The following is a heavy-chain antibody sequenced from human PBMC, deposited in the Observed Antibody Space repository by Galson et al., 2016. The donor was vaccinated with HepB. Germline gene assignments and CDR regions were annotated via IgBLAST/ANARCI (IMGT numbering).Heavy chain of an antibody. Sequence: SVKVSCKASGGTFSSFAISWARQAPGQGLEWMGGIIPMFGKVHFAPKFQARVTFTADESTATAYMELSSLISEDTAVYFCAREIPYLDSWGQGTLVTVSS. J-gene: IGHJ4*02. CDR2: IIPMFGKV. V-gene: IGHV1-69*13. CDR1: GGTFSSFA. CDR3: AREIPYLDS.